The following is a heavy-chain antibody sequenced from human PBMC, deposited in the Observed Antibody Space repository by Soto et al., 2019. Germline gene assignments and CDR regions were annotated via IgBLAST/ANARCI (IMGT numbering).Heavy chain of an antibody. V-gene: IGHV3-33*01. D-gene: IGHD1-26*01. J-gene: IGHJ4*02. Sequence: PGGSLRLSCAASGSIFGGYGMHWVRQAPGKGLEWVAGIRFDGSNENYADSAKGRFTISRDNSKNMLYLQMNSLSVEDTAVYYCAREGVGATVFFGYFDYWGQGALVNVSS. CDR3: AREGVGATVFFGYFDY. CDR2: IRFDGSNE. CDR1: GSIFGGYG.